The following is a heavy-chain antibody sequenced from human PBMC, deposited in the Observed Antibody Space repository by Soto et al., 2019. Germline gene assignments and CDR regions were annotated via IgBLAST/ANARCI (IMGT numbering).Heavy chain of an antibody. V-gene: IGHV4-31*03. D-gene: IGHD3-16*01. Sequence: KSSETLSLTCTVSGGSISSGGYYWSWIRQHPGKGPEWIGYIYYSGSTYYNPSLKSRVTISVDTSKNQFSLKLSSVTAADTAVYYCASSYDYVWGSLYYYYGMDVWGQGTTVTVSS. CDR3: ASSYDYVWGSLYYYYGMDV. J-gene: IGHJ6*02. CDR1: GGSISSGGYY. CDR2: IYYSGST.